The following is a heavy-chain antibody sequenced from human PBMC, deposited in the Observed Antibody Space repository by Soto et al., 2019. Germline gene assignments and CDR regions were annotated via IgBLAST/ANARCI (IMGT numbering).Heavy chain of an antibody. V-gene: IGHV3-30-3*01. Sequence: GGSLRLSCAASGFTFSSYAMHWVRQAPGKGLEWVAVISYDGSNKYYADSVKGRFTISRDNSKNTLYLQMNSLRAEDTAVYYCARDIGDVIYQARPYNWFDPWGQGTLVTVSS. CDR1: GFTFSSYA. CDR3: ARDIGDVIYQARPYNWFDP. D-gene: IGHD2-21*01. CDR2: ISYDGSNK. J-gene: IGHJ5*02.